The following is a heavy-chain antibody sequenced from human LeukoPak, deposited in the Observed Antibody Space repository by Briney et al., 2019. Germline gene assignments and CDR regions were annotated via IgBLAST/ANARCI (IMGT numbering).Heavy chain of an antibody. CDR2: IYHSGST. CDR3: ARGVVAAQDAFDI. V-gene: IGHV4-4*02. CDR1: GGSISSSNW. Sequence: SSETLSLTCAVSGGSISSSNWWSWVRQPPGKGLEWIGEIYHSGSTYYNPSLKSRVTISVDRSRNQFSLKLSSVTAADTAVYYCARGVVAAQDAFDIWGQGTMVTVSS. J-gene: IGHJ3*02. D-gene: IGHD2-15*01.